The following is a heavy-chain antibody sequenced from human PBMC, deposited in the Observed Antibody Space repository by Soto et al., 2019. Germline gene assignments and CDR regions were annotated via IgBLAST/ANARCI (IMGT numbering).Heavy chain of an antibody. Sequence: QVQLVQSGAEVKKPGASVKVSCKASGYTFTGYYMHWVRQAPGQGLEWMGWINPNSGGTNYAQKFQGWVTMTRETSISTAYMELSRLRSDDTAVYYCARGRDYDFWSGYARSDWYFDLWGRGTLVTVSS. CDR1: GYTFTGYY. CDR3: ARGRDYDFWSGYARSDWYFDL. D-gene: IGHD3-3*01. J-gene: IGHJ2*01. CDR2: INPNSGGT. V-gene: IGHV1-2*04.